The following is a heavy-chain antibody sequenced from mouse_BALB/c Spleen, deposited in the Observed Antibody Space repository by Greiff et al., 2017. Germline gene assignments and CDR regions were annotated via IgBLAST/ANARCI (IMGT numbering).Heavy chain of an antibody. V-gene: IGHV5-6*01. CDR3: ARHGTARATSAMDY. CDR1: GFTFSSYG. CDR2: ISSGGSYT. J-gene: IGHJ4*01. D-gene: IGHD3-2*01. Sequence: EVKLVESGGDLVKPGGSLKLSCAASGFTFSSYGMSWVRQTPDKRLEWVATISSGGSYTYYPDSVKGRFTISRDNAKNTLYLQMSSLKSEDTAMYYCARHGTARATSAMDYWGQGTSVTVSS.